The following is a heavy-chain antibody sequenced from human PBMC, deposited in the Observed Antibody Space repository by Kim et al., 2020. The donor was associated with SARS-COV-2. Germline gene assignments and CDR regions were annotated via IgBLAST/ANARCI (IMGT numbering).Heavy chain of an antibody. CDR2: ISSSSSYI. D-gene: IGHD3-3*01. Sequence: GGSLRLSCVASGFTFSSYSMNWVRQAPGKGLEWVSSISSSSSYIYYADSVKGRFTISRDNAKNSLYLQMNSLRAEDTAVYYCARGTTYDFWSGYPFDYWGQGTLVTVSS. CDR1: GFTFSSYS. CDR3: ARGTTYDFWSGYPFDY. V-gene: IGHV3-21*01. J-gene: IGHJ4*02.